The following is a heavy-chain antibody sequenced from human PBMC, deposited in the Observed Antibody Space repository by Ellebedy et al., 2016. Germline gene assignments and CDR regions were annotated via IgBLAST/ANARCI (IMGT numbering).Heavy chain of an antibody. CDR3: RHGHYADY. V-gene: IGHV3-23*01. J-gene: IGHJ4*02. CDR1: GFAFNNFF. CDR2: ISGAGDDT. D-gene: IGHD3/OR15-3a*01. Sequence: GGSLRLXXAASGFAFNNFFMSWVRQAPGKGLEWVSTISGAGDDTHLADSVKGRFTVSRDNSRNTVYLQMNDLRVEDTALYYCRHGHYADYWGQGTLVTVSS.